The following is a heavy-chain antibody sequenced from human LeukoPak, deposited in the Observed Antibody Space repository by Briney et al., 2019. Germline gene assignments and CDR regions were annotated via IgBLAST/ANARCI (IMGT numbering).Heavy chain of an antibody. CDR3: ARLGGQKGENWFDP. CDR1: GGTFSSYG. J-gene: IGHJ5*02. Sequence: GASVKVSCKAYGGTFSSYGISWVRQAPGQGLEWMGGIIPIFGTANYAQKFQGRVTITADESTSTAYMELSSLRSEDTAVYYCARLGGQKGENWFDPWGQGTLVTVSS. V-gene: IGHV1-69*13. CDR2: IIPIFGTA. D-gene: IGHD3-16*01.